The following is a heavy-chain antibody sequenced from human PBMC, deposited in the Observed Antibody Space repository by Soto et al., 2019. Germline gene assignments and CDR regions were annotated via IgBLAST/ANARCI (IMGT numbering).Heavy chain of an antibody. CDR3: GTRRSTIFNEM. V-gene: IGHV3-15*07. CDR1: GFNFSYAW. D-gene: IGHD3-10*02. J-gene: IGHJ4*02. CDR2: IKTKTDGGTI. Sequence: GGSLRLSCAASGFNFSYAWMNWVRQGPGKGLEWVGHIKTKTDGGTIDYAAPVRGRFTISRDDSKNTLYLQMNGLKTEDTAVYFCGTRRSTIFNEMWGRGTLVTVSS.